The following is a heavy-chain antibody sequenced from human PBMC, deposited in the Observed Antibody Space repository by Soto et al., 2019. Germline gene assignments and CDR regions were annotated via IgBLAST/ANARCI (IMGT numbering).Heavy chain of an antibody. CDR3: ATHVLLWFGEGQKLLRYYYGMDV. CDR1: GYTFTSYG. Sequence: GASVKVSCKASGYTFTSYGISWVRQAPGQGLEWMGWISAYNGNTNYAQKLQGGVTMTTDTSTSTAYMELRSLRSDDTAVYYCATHVLLWFGEGQKLLRYYYGMDVWGQGTTVTVSS. CDR2: ISAYNGNT. D-gene: IGHD3-10*01. V-gene: IGHV1-18*01. J-gene: IGHJ6*02.